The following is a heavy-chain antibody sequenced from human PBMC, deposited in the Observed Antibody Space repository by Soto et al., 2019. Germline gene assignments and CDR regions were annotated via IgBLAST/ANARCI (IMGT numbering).Heavy chain of an antibody. CDR2: MNPNSGNT. CDR1: GYTFTSYD. V-gene: IGHV1-8*01. CDR3: ARGFITTSLNYYYYGMDV. Sequence: ASVKVSCKASGYTFTSYDINWVRQATGQGLEWMGWMNPNSGNTGYAQKFQGRVTMTRNTSISTAYMELSSLRSEDTAVYYCARGFITTSLNYYYYGMDVWGQGTTVPSP. D-gene: IGHD3-22*01. J-gene: IGHJ6*02.